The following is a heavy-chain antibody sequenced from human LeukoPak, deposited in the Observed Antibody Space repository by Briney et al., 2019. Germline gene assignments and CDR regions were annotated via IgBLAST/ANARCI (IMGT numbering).Heavy chain of an antibody. CDR1: GGSISGYC. V-gene: IGHV4-59*01. Sequence: SETLSLTCTVAGGSISGYCWMWIRQPPGKGLEWIGYLYYSGDTKYSPSLNSRVTISEDTSKNQASLKLRSMTAADTAVYYCARGVAGSGSTPNYWGQGTLVTVSS. D-gene: IGHD1-26*01. CDR3: ARGVAGSGSTPNY. CDR2: LYYSGDT. J-gene: IGHJ4*02.